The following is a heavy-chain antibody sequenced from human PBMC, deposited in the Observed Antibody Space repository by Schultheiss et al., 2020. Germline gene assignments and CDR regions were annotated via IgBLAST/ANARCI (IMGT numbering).Heavy chain of an antibody. Sequence: GESLKISCKGSGYSFTSYWISWVRQMPGKGLEWMGIIYPGDSDTRYSPSFQGQVTISADKSISTAYLQWSSLKASDTAMYYCARHYCSGGSCYYYAMDVWGQGTTVTVSS. CDR3: ARHYCSGGSCYYYAMDV. CDR1: GYSFTSYW. J-gene: IGHJ6*02. CDR2: IYPGDSDT. D-gene: IGHD2-15*01. V-gene: IGHV5-51*01.